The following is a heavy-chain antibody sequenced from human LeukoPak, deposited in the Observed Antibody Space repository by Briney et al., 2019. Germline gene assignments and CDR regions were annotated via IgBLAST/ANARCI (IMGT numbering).Heavy chain of an antibody. CDR1: GYTLTELS. J-gene: IGHJ5*02. D-gene: IGHD3-22*01. V-gene: IGHV1-24*01. CDR2: FDPEDGET. CDR3: ATDYYDSSGVPRWFDP. Sequence: ASVKVSCKVSGYTLTELSMHWVRQAPRKGLEWMGGFDPEDGETIYAQKFQGRVTMTEDTSTDTAYMELSSLRSEDTAVYYCATDYYDSSGVPRWFDPWGQGTLVTVSS.